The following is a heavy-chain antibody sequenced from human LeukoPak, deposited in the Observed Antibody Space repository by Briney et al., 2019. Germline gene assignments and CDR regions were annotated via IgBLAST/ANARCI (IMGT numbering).Heavy chain of an antibody. CDR2: IYHSGST. CDR1: GGSISSSNR. CDR3: ARWSSDWENNYFDP. V-gene: IGHV4-4*02. Sequence: PSETLSLTCAVSGGSISSSNRWSWVRQPPGKGLEWIGEIYHSGSTNYNPSLKSRVTISVDKSKNQFSLKLSSVTAADTAVYYCARWSSDWENNYFDPWGQGILVTVSS. D-gene: IGHD6-19*01. J-gene: IGHJ5*02.